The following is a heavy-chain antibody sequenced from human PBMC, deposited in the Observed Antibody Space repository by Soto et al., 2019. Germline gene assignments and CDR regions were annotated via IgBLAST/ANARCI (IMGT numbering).Heavy chain of an antibody. D-gene: IGHD3-22*01. CDR1: GFTFSSAW. V-gene: IGHV3-15*07. Sequence: EVQLVESGGGLVKPGGSLTLSCAASGFTFSSAWINWVRQAPGKGLEWVGRIKSRTDGGTTDFAAPVKGRFAISRDDSNDMVYLQMNSLKTEDTGVYYCPTDCLLTMMLVRFDFWGHGTLVTVSS. J-gene: IGHJ4*01. CDR2: IKSRTDGGTT. CDR3: PTDCLLTMMLVRFDF.